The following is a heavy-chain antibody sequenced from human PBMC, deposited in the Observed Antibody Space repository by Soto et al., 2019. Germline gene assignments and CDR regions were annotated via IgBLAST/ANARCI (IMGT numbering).Heavy chain of an antibody. J-gene: IGHJ4*02. CDR1: GGTFSIYA. Sequence: GASVKVSCKASGGTFSIYAISWVRQAPGQGLEWMGGIIPIFGTANYAQKFQGRVTITADESTSTAYMELSSLRSEDTAVYYCAKAIIPDPYSSGWQRFDYWGQGTRVTVSS. CDR3: AKAIIPDPYSSGWQRFDY. V-gene: IGHV1-69*13. D-gene: IGHD6-19*01. CDR2: IIPIFGTA.